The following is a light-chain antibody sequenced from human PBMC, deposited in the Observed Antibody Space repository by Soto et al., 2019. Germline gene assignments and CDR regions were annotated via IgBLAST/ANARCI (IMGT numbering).Light chain of an antibody. Sequence: IVLTQSPGTLSLSPGERVTLSCRASQTISRNYLAWYQQKPGLAPRLIMYHGSRRAAGTPDRFSGSGSGTDFSLTISRLEPEDFVVYYCQQYGYSPITFGQGTRLEIK. CDR3: QQYGYSPIT. CDR1: QTISRNY. J-gene: IGKJ5*01. V-gene: IGKV3-20*01. CDR2: HGS.